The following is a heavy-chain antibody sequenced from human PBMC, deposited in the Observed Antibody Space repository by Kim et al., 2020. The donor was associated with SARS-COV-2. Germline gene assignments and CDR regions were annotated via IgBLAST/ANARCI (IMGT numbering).Heavy chain of an antibody. CDR3: ARVWRYYYYGMDV. Sequence: SETLSLTCAVYGGSFSGYYWSWIRQPPGKGLEWIGEINHSGSTNYNPSLKSRVTISEDTSKNQFSLKLSSVTAADTAVYYCARVWRYYYYGMDVWGQGTTVTVSS. D-gene: IGHD1-20*01. J-gene: IGHJ6*02. CDR2: INHSGST. V-gene: IGHV4-34*01. CDR1: GGSFSGYY.